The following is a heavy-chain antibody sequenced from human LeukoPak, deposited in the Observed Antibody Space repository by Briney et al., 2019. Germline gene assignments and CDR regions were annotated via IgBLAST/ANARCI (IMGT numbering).Heavy chain of an antibody. CDR1: GGSIITNDHY. J-gene: IGHJ4*02. V-gene: IGHV4-39*01. Sequence: TSETLSLTCTVSGGSIITNDHYWAWIRQPPGKGLEWVASVYYSGSTYYNPSLKSRVFISVDTSKNQFSLKLNSMTAADTAVYYCARRGTAGLDYWGQGTLVTVFS. CDR3: ARRGTAGLDY. CDR2: VYYSGST.